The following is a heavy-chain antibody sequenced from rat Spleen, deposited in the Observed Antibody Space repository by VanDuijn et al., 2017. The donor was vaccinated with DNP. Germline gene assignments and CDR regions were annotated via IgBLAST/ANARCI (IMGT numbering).Heavy chain of an antibody. J-gene: IGHJ2*01. CDR3: ARIGGANWGYYFDY. CDR1: GISLTRYH. Sequence: QVQLKESGPGLVQPSQTLSLTCTVSGISLTRYHVHWVRQPPGKGLEWMGRIQSGGNTDYNSGLKSRLSISRDTSEDQVFLEMNSLQPEDTAMYFCARIGGANWGYYFDYWGQGVMVTVSS. V-gene: IGHV2-27*01. CDR2: IQSGGNT. D-gene: IGHD5-1*01.